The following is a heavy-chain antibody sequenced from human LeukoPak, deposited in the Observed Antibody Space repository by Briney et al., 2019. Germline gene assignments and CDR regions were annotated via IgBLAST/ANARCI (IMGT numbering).Heavy chain of an antibody. V-gene: IGHV3-30*02. Sequence: GGSLRLSCAASGFTFSSFGMHWVRQAPGKGLEWVAFIRYDGSNKYYADSVKGRFTIFRDNSKNTLYLQMNSLRAEDTAVYYCANCGSGSYTIDYWGQGTLVTVSS. CDR3: ANCGSGSYTIDY. D-gene: IGHD3-10*01. CDR1: GFTFSSFG. J-gene: IGHJ4*02. CDR2: IRYDGSNK.